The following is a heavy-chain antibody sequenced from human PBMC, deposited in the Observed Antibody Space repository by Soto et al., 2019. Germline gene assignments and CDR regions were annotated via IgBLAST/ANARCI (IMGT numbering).Heavy chain of an antibody. J-gene: IGHJ4*02. CDR3: ARARPPMVRGVIVTFDY. Sequence: ASVKVSCKASGYTFTSYDINWVRQATGQGLEWKGWMNPNSGNTGYAQKFQGRVTMTRNTSISTAYMELSSLRSEDTAVCYCARARPPMVRGVIVTFDYWGQGTLVTVSS. D-gene: IGHD3-10*01. CDR2: MNPNSGNT. CDR1: GYTFTSYD. V-gene: IGHV1-8*01.